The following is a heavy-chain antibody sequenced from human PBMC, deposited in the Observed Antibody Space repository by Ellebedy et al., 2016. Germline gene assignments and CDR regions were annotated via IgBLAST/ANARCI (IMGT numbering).Heavy chain of an antibody. CDR2: VSYGVGT. D-gene: IGHD4-11*01. J-gene: IGHJ6*02. Sequence: SETLSLTXTVSGDSISSSNYYWGWIRQPPGKGLDWIGSVSYGVGTYNNPSLRSRVTISVDTSKNQISLRLSSVTAADTAVYYCARHGYDPTVTTYMDVWGQGTTVTVSS. CDR3: ARHGYDPTVTTYMDV. CDR1: GDSISSSNYY. V-gene: IGHV4-39*01.